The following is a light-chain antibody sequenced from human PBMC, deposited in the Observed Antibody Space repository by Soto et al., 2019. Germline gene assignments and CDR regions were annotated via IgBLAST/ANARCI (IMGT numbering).Light chain of an antibody. Sequence: QLVLTQPPSASGNPGQTVTISCSGSSSNIGINYVYWYQQLPGTAPKLLIYRNSQRPSGIPGRFSGSKSGTSASLAISGLRSEDEADYYCAAWDDSLGSHAVFGGGTQLTVL. CDR2: RNS. J-gene: IGLJ7*01. V-gene: IGLV1-47*01. CDR3: AAWDDSLGSHAV. CDR1: SSNIGINY.